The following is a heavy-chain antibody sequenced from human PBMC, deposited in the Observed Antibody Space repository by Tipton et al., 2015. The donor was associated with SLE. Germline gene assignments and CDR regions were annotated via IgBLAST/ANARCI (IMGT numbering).Heavy chain of an antibody. CDR1: GFTFSSYA. D-gene: IGHD2-2*01. CDR3: ARDQGKVPAAPEHY. J-gene: IGHJ4*02. Sequence: SLRLSCAASGFTFSSYAMHWVRQAPGKGLEYVSAISSNGGSTYYANSVKGRFTISRDNSKNTLYLQMGSLRAEDMAVYYCARDQGKVPAAPEHYWGQGTLVTVSS. CDR2: ISSNGGST. V-gene: IGHV3-64*01.